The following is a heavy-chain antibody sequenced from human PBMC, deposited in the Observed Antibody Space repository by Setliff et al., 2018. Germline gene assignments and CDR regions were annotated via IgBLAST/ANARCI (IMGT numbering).Heavy chain of an antibody. J-gene: IGHJ4*02. CDR1: GGSFSGYY. V-gene: IGHV4-34*01. CDR2: INHSGTT. D-gene: IGHD6-6*01. CDR3: ARGRNVAARLLDS. Sequence: SETLSLTCAVYGGSFSGYYWSWIRQPPGKGLEWIGEINHSGTTNYHPSLRSRVTISVDTSKNQFSLKVTSVTAADTSVSFCARGRNVAARLLDSWGQGTLVTVSS.